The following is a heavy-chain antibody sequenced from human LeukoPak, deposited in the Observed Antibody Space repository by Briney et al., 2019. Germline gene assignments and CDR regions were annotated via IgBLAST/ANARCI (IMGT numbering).Heavy chain of an antibody. CDR1: GGTFSSYA. CDR3: AREPNSNSSGGLDV. D-gene: IGHD6-6*01. CDR2: IIPIFGTA. Sequence: ASVKVSCKASGGTFSSYAISWVRQAPGQGLEWMGGIIPIFGTANYAQKFQGRVTMTRDMSTTTVYMELSSLRSEDTAVYYCAREPNSNSSGGLDVWGKGTTVTASS. J-gene: IGHJ6*04. V-gene: IGHV1-69*05.